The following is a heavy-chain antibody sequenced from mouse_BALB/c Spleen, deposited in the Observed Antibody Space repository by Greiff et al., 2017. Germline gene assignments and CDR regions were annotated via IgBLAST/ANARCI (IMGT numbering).Heavy chain of an antibody. J-gene: IGHJ1*01. CDR1: GFSLTSYG. CDR2: IWAGGST. Sequence: VQLVESGPGLVAPSQSLSITCTVSGFSLTSYGVHWVRQPPGKGLEWLGVIWAGGSTNYNSALMSRLSISTDNSKSQVFLKMNRLQTDDTAMYYCARDMGTTATWYFDVWGEGTTVTVSS. CDR3: ARDMGTTATWYFDV. D-gene: IGHD1-2*01. V-gene: IGHV2-9*02.